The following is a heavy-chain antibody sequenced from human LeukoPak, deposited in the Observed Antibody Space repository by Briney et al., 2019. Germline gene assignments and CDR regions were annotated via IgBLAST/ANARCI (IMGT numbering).Heavy chain of an antibody. Sequence: GGSLRLSCAASGFTFSNAWMSWVRQAPGKGLEWVGRIKSKTDGGTTDYAAPVKGRFTISRDDSKKTLYLQMNSLKTEDTAVYYCTTDMDIVVVTAIPNWFDPWGQGTLVTVSS. CDR2: IKSKTDGGTT. V-gene: IGHV3-15*01. CDR3: TTDMDIVVVTAIPNWFDP. CDR1: GFTFSNAW. J-gene: IGHJ5*02. D-gene: IGHD2-21*02.